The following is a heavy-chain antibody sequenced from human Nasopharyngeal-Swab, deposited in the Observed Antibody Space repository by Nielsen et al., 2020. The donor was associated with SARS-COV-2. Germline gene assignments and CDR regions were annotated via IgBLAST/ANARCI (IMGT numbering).Heavy chain of an antibody. V-gene: IGHV3-30*18. D-gene: IGHD6-13*01. J-gene: IGHJ4*02. CDR1: GFTFSSYG. CDR3: AKAGAGSWYGDY. CDR2: ISYDGSNK. Sequence: GESLKISCAASGFTFSSYGMHWVRQAPGKGLEWVAVISYDGSNKYYADSVKGRFTISRDNSKNTLYLQMNSPRAEDTAVYYCAKAGAGSWYGDYWGQGTLVTVSS.